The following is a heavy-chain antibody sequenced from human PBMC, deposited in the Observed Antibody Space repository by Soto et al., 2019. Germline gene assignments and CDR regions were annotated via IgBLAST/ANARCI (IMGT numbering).Heavy chain of an antibody. CDR3: ARDKGRSPLDY. Sequence: EVQLVESGGGLVQPGGSLRLSCAASGFTFSSYSMNWVRQAPGKGLEWVSYISSSSRTIYYADSVKGRFTISRDNAKNSQYLQRNSLRAEDTAVYYCARDKGRSPLDYWGQGTLVTVSS. CDR1: GFTFSSYS. J-gene: IGHJ4*02. CDR2: ISSSSRTI. V-gene: IGHV3-48*01. D-gene: IGHD2-15*01.